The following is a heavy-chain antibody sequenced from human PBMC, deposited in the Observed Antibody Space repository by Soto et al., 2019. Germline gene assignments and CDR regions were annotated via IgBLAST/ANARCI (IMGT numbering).Heavy chain of an antibody. CDR1: GYTFTSYG. CDR2: ISAYNGNT. J-gene: IGHJ4*02. CDR3: ARYGATTAFDY. V-gene: IGHV1-18*01. D-gene: IGHD5-12*01. Sequence: QVQLVQSGAEVKKPGASVKVSCKASGYTFTSYGISWVRQAPGQGLEWMGWISAYNGNTNYAQKLQGRGTMTSDKTTSTAYMKMRSLRSDDTAMYYCARYGATTAFDYWGQGTLVTVSS.